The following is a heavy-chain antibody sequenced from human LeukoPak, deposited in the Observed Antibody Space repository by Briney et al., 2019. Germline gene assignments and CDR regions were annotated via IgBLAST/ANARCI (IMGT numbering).Heavy chain of an antibody. Sequence: GESLKISCKVSGYSFSTYWITWVRQMPAGALEWMGRIRPSDSEPNYSPSFQGHVTISADRSINTVYLQWSSLRASDTAIYFCARHYSNDHTLFDFWGQGALVTVST. CDR3: ARHYSNDHTLFDF. J-gene: IGHJ4*02. CDR1: GYSFSTYW. V-gene: IGHV5-10-1*01. CDR2: IRPSDSEP. D-gene: IGHD2-21*01.